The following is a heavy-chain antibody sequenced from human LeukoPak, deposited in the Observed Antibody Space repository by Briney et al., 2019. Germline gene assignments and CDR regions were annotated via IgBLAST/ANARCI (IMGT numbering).Heavy chain of an antibody. D-gene: IGHD3-3*01. J-gene: IGHJ4*02. Sequence: SETLSLTCAVYGGSISGYYWSWIRQPPGKGLEWIGEINHSGSTNYNPSLKSRVTISVDTSKNQFSLKLNSVTAADTAVYYCARWIWSGIHYWGQGTLVTVSS. CDR1: GGSISGYY. CDR2: INHSGST. V-gene: IGHV4-34*01. CDR3: ARWIWSGIHY.